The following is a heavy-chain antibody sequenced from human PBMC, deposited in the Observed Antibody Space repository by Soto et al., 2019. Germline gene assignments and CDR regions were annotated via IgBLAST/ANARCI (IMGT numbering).Heavy chain of an antibody. Sequence: EVQLVESGGNPVQSGRSLRLSCAASGFTLDAYAMHWVRQAPGKGLEWVSGIGWNANNIGYADSVKGRFTISRDNAKNSLYLQMNSLRAEDTALYYCAKAPHRILTGSLFDYWGQGTLVTVFS. CDR3: AKAPHRILTGSLFDY. CDR2: IGWNANNI. D-gene: IGHD3-9*01. CDR1: GFTLDAYA. J-gene: IGHJ4*02. V-gene: IGHV3-9*01.